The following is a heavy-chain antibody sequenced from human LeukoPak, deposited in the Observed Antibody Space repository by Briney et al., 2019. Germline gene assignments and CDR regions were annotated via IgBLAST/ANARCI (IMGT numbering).Heavy chain of an antibody. CDR3: AREPLVAGNEHDY. D-gene: IGHD6-19*01. J-gene: IGHJ4*02. Sequence: SDTLSLTCTVSGDSISGRRYYWGWIRQPPGTGLERLGNGHYSGNTYYHPSLNSRVTMSVETSKNHFSLKLTSITAADTAVYYCAREPLVAGNEHDYWGQGTQVTVSS. V-gene: IGHV4-39*02. CDR1: GDSISGRRYY. CDR2: GHYSGNT.